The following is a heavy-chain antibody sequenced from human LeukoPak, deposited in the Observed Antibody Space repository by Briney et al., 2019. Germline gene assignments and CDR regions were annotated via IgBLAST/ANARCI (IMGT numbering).Heavy chain of an antibody. V-gene: IGHV1-18*01. Sequence: ASVKVSCKASGYTFTSYGISWVREAPGQGLEWMGWISAYNGNTNYAQKLQGRVTMTTDTSTSTAYMELRSLRSDDTAVYYCARIYCSGGSCPNDYWGQGTLVTVSS. D-gene: IGHD2-15*01. CDR1: GYTFTSYG. CDR2: ISAYNGNT. CDR3: ARIYCSGGSCPNDY. J-gene: IGHJ4*02.